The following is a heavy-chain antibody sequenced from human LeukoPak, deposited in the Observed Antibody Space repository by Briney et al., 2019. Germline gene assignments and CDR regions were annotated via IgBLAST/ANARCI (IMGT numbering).Heavy chain of an antibody. Sequence: SETLSLTCTVSGGSIISYYWSWIRQPPGKGLEWIGYIHYSGSTNDNPSLKSRVTVSVDTSKNQFSLKLSSVTAADTAEYYCARVMYDSSGYYFDYWGQGTLVTVSS. J-gene: IGHJ4*02. CDR3: ARVMYDSSGYYFDY. CDR2: IHYSGST. V-gene: IGHV4-59*01. D-gene: IGHD3-22*01. CDR1: GGSIISYY.